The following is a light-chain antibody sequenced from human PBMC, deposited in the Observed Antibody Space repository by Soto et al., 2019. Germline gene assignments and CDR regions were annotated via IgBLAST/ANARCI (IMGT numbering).Light chain of an antibody. CDR3: CSYAGSYSLV. CDR1: SSDVGGYNY. CDR2: DVS. V-gene: IGLV2-11*01. J-gene: IGLJ1*01. Sequence: QSALTQPRSVSGSPGQSVTISCTGTSSDVGGYNYVSWYQQHPGKAPKPMIYDVSKRPSGVPDRFSGSKSGNTASLTISGLQAEDEADYYCCSYAGSYSLVFGTGTKLTVL.